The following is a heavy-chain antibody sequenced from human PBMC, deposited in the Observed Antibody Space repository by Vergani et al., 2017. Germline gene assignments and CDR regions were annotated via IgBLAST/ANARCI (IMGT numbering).Heavy chain of an antibody. D-gene: IGHD3-3*01. CDR3: ARDPDFLLYRPSKGAFDI. V-gene: IGHV3-21*01. CDR1: GFTFSSYS. Sequence: EVEVVESGGGLVQPGGSLRLSCAASGFTFSSYSMNWVRQAPGKGLEWVSSISSSSSYIYYADSVKGRFTISRDNAKNSLYLQMNSLRAEDTAVYYCARDPDFLLYRPSKGAFDIWGQGTMVTVSS. J-gene: IGHJ3*02. CDR2: ISSSSSYI.